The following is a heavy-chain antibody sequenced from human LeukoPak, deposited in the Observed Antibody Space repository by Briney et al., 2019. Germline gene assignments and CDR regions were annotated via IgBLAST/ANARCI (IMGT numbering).Heavy chain of an antibody. CDR2: ISGGGGLT. CDR3: AKGMESMVVAAPSLDY. Sequence: PGGSLRLSCAASEFTFSTYAMSWVRQAPGRGLEWVSGISGGGGLTNYADSLKGRFTISRDNSKNTLYLQMSSLRAEDTAVYYCAKGMESMVVAAPSLDYWGQGTLVTVSS. V-gene: IGHV3-23*01. J-gene: IGHJ4*02. D-gene: IGHD2-15*01. CDR1: EFTFSTYA.